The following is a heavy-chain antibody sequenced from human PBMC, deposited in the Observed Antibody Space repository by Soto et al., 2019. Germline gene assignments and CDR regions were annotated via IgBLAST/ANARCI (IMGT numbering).Heavy chain of an antibody. CDR3: ARDYYDSSGYSDNYYFDY. Sequence: GRSLRLSCAASVFTFSSNYLSWVRPAPGTGLEWVSVIYSGGITYYADSVKGRFTISRDNSKNTLYLQMNSLRAEDTAVYYCARDYYDSSGYSDNYYFDYWGQGTLVTVSS. D-gene: IGHD3-22*01. CDR2: IYSGGIT. V-gene: IGHV3-53*01. J-gene: IGHJ4*02. CDR1: VFTFSSNY.